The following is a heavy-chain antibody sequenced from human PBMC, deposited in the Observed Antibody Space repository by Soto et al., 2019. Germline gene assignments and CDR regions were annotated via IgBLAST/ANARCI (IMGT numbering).Heavy chain of an antibody. D-gene: IGHD6-13*01. CDR3: ARDGAAAGTDYYRMDV. Sequence: GGSLRLSCAASGFTVSSNYMSWVRQAPGKGLEWVSVIYSGGSTYYADSVKGRFTISRDNSKNTLYLQMNSLRAEDTAVYYCARDGAAAGTDYYRMDVWGQGTTVTVSS. CDR1: GFTVSSNY. V-gene: IGHV3-53*01. J-gene: IGHJ6*02. CDR2: IYSGGST.